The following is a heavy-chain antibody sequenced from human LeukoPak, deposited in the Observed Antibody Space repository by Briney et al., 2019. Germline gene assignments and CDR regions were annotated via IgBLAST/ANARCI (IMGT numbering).Heavy chain of an antibody. D-gene: IGHD6-19*01. CDR3: ARARAQQWLVHGWAFDI. CDR1: GYTFTGYY. J-gene: IGHJ3*02. V-gene: IGHV1-2*02. CDR2: INPNSGGT. Sequence: GAPVKVSCKASGYTFTGYYMHWVRQAPGQGLEWMGWINPNSGGTNYAQKFQGRVTMTRDTSISTAYMELSRLRSDDTAVYYCARARAQQWLVHGWAFDIWGQGTMVTVSS.